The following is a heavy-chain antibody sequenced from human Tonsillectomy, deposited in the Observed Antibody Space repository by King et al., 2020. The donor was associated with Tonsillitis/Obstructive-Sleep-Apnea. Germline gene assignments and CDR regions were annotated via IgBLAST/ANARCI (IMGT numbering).Heavy chain of an antibody. V-gene: IGHV4-34*01. J-gene: IGHJ4*02. Sequence: VQLQQWGAGLLKPSETLSLTCAVYGGSFSGYYWSWIRQPPGKGLEWIGENNHSGSTNYNPSLKSRVTISVDTSKNQFSLKLSSVTAADTAVYYCARVRRILRFLEWLPSIDYWGQGTLVTVSS. CDR3: ARVRRILRFLEWLPSIDY. CDR2: NNHSGST. CDR1: GGSFSGYY. D-gene: IGHD3-3*01.